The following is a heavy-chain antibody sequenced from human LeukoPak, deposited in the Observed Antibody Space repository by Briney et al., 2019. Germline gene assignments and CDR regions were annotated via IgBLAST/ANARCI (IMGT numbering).Heavy chain of an antibody. CDR2: IWYDGSNK. Sequence: PGRSLRLSCAASGFTFSSYGMHWVRQAPGKGLEWVAIIWYDGSNKYYADSVKGRFTISRDNANNLLYLQMSSLRAEDTAVYYCARDRDTAYLRADYWGQGTLVSVS. CDR3: ARDRDTAYLRADY. CDR1: GFTFSSYG. V-gene: IGHV3-33*01. D-gene: IGHD5-18*01. J-gene: IGHJ4*02.